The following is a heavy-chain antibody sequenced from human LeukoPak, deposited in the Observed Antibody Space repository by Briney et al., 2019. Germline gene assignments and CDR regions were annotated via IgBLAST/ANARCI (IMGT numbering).Heavy chain of an antibody. CDR2: INAGNGNT. Sequence: ASVTVSCTASGYTFTSYAMHWVRQAPGQRLEWMGWINAGNGNTKYSQKFQGRVTITRDTSASTAYMELSSLRSEDTAVYYCARDHSGLNWFDPWGQGTLVTVSS. J-gene: IGHJ5*02. CDR3: ARDHSGLNWFDP. CDR1: GYTFTSYA. V-gene: IGHV1-3*01.